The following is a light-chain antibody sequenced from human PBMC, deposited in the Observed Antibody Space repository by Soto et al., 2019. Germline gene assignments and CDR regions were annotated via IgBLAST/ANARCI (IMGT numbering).Light chain of an antibody. CDR1: QSVRSDY. V-gene: IGKV3-20*01. Sequence: EIVLTQSPATLSLSPGDRATLSCRASQSVRSDYFAWYQQKPGQAPRVIIFGVSTRATAIPDRFSGSGSGTDFTLTISRLEPEDFAVYYCQQYGSSPWTFGQGTKVDIK. CDR3: QQYGSSPWT. J-gene: IGKJ1*01. CDR2: GVS.